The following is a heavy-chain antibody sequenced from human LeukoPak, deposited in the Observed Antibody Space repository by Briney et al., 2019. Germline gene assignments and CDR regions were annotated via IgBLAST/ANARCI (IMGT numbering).Heavy chain of an antibody. CDR2: ISYDGSNK. D-gene: IGHD1-26*01. Sequence: GGSLRLSCAASGFTFSSYGMHWVRQAPGKGLEWVAVISYDGSNKYYADSVKGRFTISRDDSKNTLYLQMNSLRAEDTAVYYCARDGALGSRRFNFDQWGQGTLVTVSS. CDR1: GFTFSSYG. J-gene: IGHJ4*02. CDR3: ARDGALGSRRFNFDQ. V-gene: IGHV3-30*03.